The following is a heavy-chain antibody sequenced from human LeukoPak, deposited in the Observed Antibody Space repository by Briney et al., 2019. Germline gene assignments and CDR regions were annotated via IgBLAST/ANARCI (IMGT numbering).Heavy chain of an antibody. CDR1: GFTFSSYA. V-gene: IGHV3-30*04. CDR3: ARNYYDSSGYYPMWYFDY. CDR2: ISYDGSNK. Sequence: GGSLRLSCAASGFTFSSYAMHWVRQAPGKGLEWVAVISYDGSNKYYADSVKGRFTISRDNSKNTLYLQMNSLRAEDTAVYYCARNYYDSSGYYPMWYFDYWGQGTLVTVSS. J-gene: IGHJ4*02. D-gene: IGHD3-22*01.